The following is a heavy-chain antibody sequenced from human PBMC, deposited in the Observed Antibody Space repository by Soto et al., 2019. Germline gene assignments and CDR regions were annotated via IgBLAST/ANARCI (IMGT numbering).Heavy chain of an antibody. J-gene: IGHJ5*02. CDR1: GGSISSYY. D-gene: IGHD4-4*01. V-gene: IGHV4-59*01. CDR2: IYYSGST. CDR3: AREDDTTGHYSWFDP. Sequence: PSETLSLTCTVSGGSISSYYWSWIRQPPGKGLEWIGYIYYSGSTNYNPSLKSRFTISVDTSKNQFSLKLSSVTAADSAIYYCAREDDTTGHYSWFDPWGPGTLVTVSS.